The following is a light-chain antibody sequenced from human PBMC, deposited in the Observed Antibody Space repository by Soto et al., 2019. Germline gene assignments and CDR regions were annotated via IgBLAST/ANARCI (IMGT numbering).Light chain of an antibody. V-gene: IGLV2-14*01. CDR1: SSDIGAYNH. Sequence: QSALTQPTSVSGSPGQSITISCTGTSSDIGAYNHVSWYQQYPGKAPTLMIYEVTNRPSGVSSRFSGSKSGNTASLTISGLQAEDEGDYYCSSYTTSDTWVFGGGTKVTVL. J-gene: IGLJ3*02. CDR2: EVT. CDR3: SSYTTSDTWV.